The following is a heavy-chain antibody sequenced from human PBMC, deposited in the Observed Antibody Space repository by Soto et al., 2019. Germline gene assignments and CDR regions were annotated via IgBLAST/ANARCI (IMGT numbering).Heavy chain of an antibody. Sequence: GASVKVSCKASGGTFSSYAISWVRQAPGQGLEWMGGIIPIFGTANYAQKFQGRVTITADKSTSTAYMELSSLRSEDTAVYYCARAGNYGTYYYYYGMDVWGQGTTVTAP. J-gene: IGHJ6*02. V-gene: IGHV1-69*06. CDR1: GGTFSSYA. CDR2: IIPIFGTA. CDR3: ARAGNYGTYYYYYGMDV. D-gene: IGHD4-4*01.